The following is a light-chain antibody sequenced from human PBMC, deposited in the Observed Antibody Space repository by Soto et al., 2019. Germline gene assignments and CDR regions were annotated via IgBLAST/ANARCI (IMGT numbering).Light chain of an antibody. CDR3: QQYGNSPIT. CDR2: GTS. J-gene: IGKJ5*01. Sequence: EIVLTQSPATLSLSPWERATLSCRASQSVSSYLAWYQQKPGQAPRLLIYGTSSRATGIPDRFSGSGSGTDFTLTISRLEPEDFAVYYCQQYGNSPITFGQGTRLEIK. CDR1: QSVSSY. V-gene: IGKV3-20*01.